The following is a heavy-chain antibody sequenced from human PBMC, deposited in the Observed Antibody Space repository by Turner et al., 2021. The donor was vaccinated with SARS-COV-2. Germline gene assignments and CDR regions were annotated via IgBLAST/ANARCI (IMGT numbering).Heavy chain of an antibody. J-gene: IGHJ4*02. D-gene: IGHD2-15*01. Sequence: QDQLGQSGAAAKRPGASVTVSCQASGYTFTSYDLNWVRQATGQGLEWMGWMNIKRGNTGYAQKFQGRVTMTRNTSISTAYMELSSLRSEDTAVYYCARGDCRGGRCYDLDYGGQGTLVTVSS. CDR1: GYTFTSYD. CDR3: ARGDCRGGRCYDLDY. CDR2: MNIKRGNT. V-gene: IGHV1-8*02.